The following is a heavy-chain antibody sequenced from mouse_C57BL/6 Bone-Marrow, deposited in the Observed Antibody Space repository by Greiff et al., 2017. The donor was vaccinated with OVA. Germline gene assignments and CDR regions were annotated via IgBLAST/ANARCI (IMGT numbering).Heavy chain of an antibody. V-gene: IGHV1-22*01. Sequence: VQLQQSGPELVKPGASVKMSCKASGYTFTDYNMHWVKQSHGKSLEWIGYINPNNGGTSYNQKFKGKATLTVNKSSSTAYMELRSLTSEDSAVYYCAKAGTTGDAMDYWGQGTSVTVSS. CDR1: GYTFTDYN. CDR2: INPNNGGT. CDR3: AKAGTTGDAMDY. D-gene: IGHD4-1*01. J-gene: IGHJ4*01.